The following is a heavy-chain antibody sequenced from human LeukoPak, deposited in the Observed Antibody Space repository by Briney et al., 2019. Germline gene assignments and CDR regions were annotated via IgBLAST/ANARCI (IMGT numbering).Heavy chain of an antibody. CDR2: ISASGDST. Sequence: GGSLRLSCAASGFTFSSHWMHWVRQAPGKGLEWVSVISASGDSTYYADSGKGRFTISRDNFENTLYLQMNSLRAEDTAVYYCAKGPQKSQPSMDVWGQGTTVTVSS. CDR1: GFTFSSHW. D-gene: IGHD2-2*01. CDR3: AKGPQKSQPSMDV. J-gene: IGHJ6*02. V-gene: IGHV3-23*01.